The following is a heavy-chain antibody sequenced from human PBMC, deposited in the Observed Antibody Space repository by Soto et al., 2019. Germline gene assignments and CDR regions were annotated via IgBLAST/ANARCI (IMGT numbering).Heavy chain of an antibody. Sequence: QVQLVQSGTEVKKPGSSVKVSCKASGGTFSRHAVNWVRQAPGQGLEWMGAILPIVDATNDAQKFQDRVTMAADESTGTVHARLRRLRSEDTAGYFLAGTTRLQHGYHVSCNTWGLGRLGSFSS. D-gene: IGHD2-2*01. CDR1: GGTFSRHA. CDR3: AGTTRLQHGYHVSCNT. J-gene: IGHJ3*01. V-gene: IGHV1-69*12. CDR2: ILPIVDAT.